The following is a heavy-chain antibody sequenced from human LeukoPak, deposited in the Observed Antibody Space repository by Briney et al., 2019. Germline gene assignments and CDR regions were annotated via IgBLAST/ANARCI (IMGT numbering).Heavy chain of an antibody. D-gene: IGHD2-2*01. J-gene: IGHJ6*02. V-gene: IGHV5-51*01. CDR1: GYTFINYW. CDR3: AGGGCGSSTCNYGLDV. CDR2: VYPGDSDT. Sequence: GESLKISCKGSGYTFINYWIAWVRQMPGKGLEWMGSVYPGDSDTRYSPSFQGQVTISADKSSSSAYLQWSSLKASDTAMYYCAGGGCGSSTCNYGLDVWGQGTTVTASS.